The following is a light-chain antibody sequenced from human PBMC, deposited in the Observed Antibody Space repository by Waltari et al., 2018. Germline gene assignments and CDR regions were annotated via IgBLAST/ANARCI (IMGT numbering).Light chain of an antibody. CDR2: DVC. J-gene: IGLJ2*01. V-gene: IGLV2-14*03. CDR1: SSDVGGYTY. CDR3: SSYTISSTVV. Sequence: QSALTQPASVSGSLGQSITISCTGTSSDVGGYTYVPWYQQHPGKAPKLMIYDVCDRPSEVSNRFSGSKSGNTASLTISGLQAEDDADYYCSSYTISSTVVFGGGTKLTVL.